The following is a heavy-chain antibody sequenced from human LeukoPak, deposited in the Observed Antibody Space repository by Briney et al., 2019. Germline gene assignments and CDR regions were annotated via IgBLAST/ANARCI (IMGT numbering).Heavy chain of an antibody. CDR2: IWYDGSNK. CDR3: ARDFENYYGSGSYYN. J-gene: IGHJ4*02. V-gene: IGHV3-33*01. Sequence: PGRSLRLSCAASGFTFSSYGMHWVRQAPGKGLEWVAVIWYDGSNKYYADSVKGRFTISRDNSKNTLYLQMNSLRAEDTAVYYCARDFENYYGSGSYYNWGQGTLVTVSS. CDR1: GFTFSSYG. D-gene: IGHD3-10*01.